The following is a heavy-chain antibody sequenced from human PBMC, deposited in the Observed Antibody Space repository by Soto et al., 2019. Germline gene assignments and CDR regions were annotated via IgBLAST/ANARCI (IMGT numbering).Heavy chain of an antibody. CDR3: ARRLTTSVTAMGY. J-gene: IGHJ4*02. V-gene: IGHV3-30*09. D-gene: IGHD4-17*01. Sequence: QVQLLGLGGGVSQPGRSRRLSCSGSGFNSGDYAITWVRKPQAKGLEWVAVISGDGINKYIPDSVKGRFVISRDNSKNSVFLQMSSLGPQDTATYYCARRLTTSVTAMGYWGQGTLVTVSS. CDR2: ISGDGINK. CDR1: GFNSGDYA.